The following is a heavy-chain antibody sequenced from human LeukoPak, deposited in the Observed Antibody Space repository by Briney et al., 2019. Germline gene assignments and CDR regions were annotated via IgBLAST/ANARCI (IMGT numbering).Heavy chain of an antibody. J-gene: IGHJ5*02. CDR1: GYTFTNYG. CDR3: ARGSRIAVAGTFLDNWFDP. Sequence: ASVKVCCKASGYTFTNYGISWLRQAPGQGLEWMGWISAYNGNTNYAQKFQGRVTMTTDTSTTTAYMELRSLRSDDTAVYYCARGSRIAVAGTFLDNWFDPWGQGTLVTASS. V-gene: IGHV1-18*01. CDR2: ISAYNGNT. D-gene: IGHD6-19*01.